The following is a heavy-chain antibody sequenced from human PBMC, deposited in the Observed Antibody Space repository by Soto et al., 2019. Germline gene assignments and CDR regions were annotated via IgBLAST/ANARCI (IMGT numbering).Heavy chain of an antibody. CDR2: ISSGRPDI. CDR3: ARDHLGIAAGDFDL. Sequence: EDQLVESGGGLVKPGGSLRLSCAASGFSFDTYNMNWVRQAPGKGLEWVSSISSGRPDIFYADSVRGRFTISRDDAKKSLFLQMNSLRADDTAVYYCARDHLGIAAGDFDLWGKGTLVTVSS. J-gene: IGHJ4*02. CDR1: GFSFDTYN. V-gene: IGHV3-21*02. D-gene: IGHD6-19*01.